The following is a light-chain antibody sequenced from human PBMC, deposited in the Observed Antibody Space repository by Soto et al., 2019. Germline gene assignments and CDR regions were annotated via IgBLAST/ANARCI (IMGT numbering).Light chain of an antibody. Sequence: QSVLTQPPSASGTPGQRVTISCSGSSSDIGSNTVNWYQQLPRTAPKLLIYSDNQRPSGVPDRFSGSKSGTSASLAISGLQSEDEADYYCASWDDSLNGGVFGGGTKLTVL. V-gene: IGLV1-44*01. CDR3: ASWDDSLNGGV. J-gene: IGLJ3*02. CDR2: SDN. CDR1: SSDIGSNT.